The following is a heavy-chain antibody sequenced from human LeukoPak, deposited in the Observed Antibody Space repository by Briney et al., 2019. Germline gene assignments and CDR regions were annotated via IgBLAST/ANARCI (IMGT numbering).Heavy chain of an antibody. J-gene: IGHJ4*02. CDR2: FGIGGTI. D-gene: IGHD5/OR15-5a*01. Sequence: GGSLRLSCAASGFAVNTYDMHWVRQAPGEGPQWIAYFGIGGTIYYADSVRSRFTISRDSAKNSLYLQMNGLRVDDTAIYYCAGYGVYPYWGQGTPVTVSS. CDR1: GFAVNTYD. V-gene: IGHV3-48*01. CDR3: AGYGVYPY.